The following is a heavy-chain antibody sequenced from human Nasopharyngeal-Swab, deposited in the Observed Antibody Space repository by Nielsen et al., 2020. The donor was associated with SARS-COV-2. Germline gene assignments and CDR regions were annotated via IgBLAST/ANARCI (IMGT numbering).Heavy chain of an antibody. CDR1: GGSVSSGSYY. J-gene: IGHJ3*02. V-gene: IGHV4-61*01. Sequence: SETLSLTRTVSGGSVSSGSYYWSWIRQPPGKGLEWIGYIYYSGSTNYNPSLKSRVTISVDTSKNQFSLKLSSVTAADTAVYYCARDPLVPAASDAFDIWGQGTMVTVSS. CDR2: IYYSGST. CDR3: ARDPLVPAASDAFDI. D-gene: IGHD2-2*01.